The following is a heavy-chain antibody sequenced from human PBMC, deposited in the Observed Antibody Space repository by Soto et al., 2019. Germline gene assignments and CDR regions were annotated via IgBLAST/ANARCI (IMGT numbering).Heavy chain of an antibody. CDR2: IIPIFGTA. V-gene: IGHV1-69*13. CDR3: ARSRALSSGYYYYYFDY. CDR1: GGTFSSYA. Sequence: SVKVSCKASGGTFSSYAISWVLQAPGQGLEWMGGIIPIFGTANYAQKFQGRVTITADESTSTAYMELSSLRSEDTAVYYCARSRALSSGYYYYYFDYWGQGTLVTVSS. D-gene: IGHD3-22*01. J-gene: IGHJ4*02.